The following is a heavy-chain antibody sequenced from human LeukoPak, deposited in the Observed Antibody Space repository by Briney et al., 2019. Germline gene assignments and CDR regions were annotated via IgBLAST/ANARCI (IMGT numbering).Heavy chain of an antibody. CDR3: ARLSFNSGWNFDY. D-gene: IGHD6-19*01. Sequence: SETLSLTCTVSGDSISSSSYYWGWIRQPPGKGLEWIGSIYYSGSTYYNPSLKSRVTISVDTSKNQFSLKLSSVTAADTAVYYCARLSFNSGWNFDYWGQGTLVTVSS. CDR1: GDSISSSSYY. J-gene: IGHJ4*02. CDR2: IYYSGST. V-gene: IGHV4-39*01.